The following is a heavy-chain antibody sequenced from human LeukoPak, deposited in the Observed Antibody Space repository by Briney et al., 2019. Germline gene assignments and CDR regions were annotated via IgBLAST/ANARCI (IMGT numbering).Heavy chain of an antibody. Sequence: GASVKVSCKASGGTFSSYAISWVRQAPGQGLEWMGGIIPIFGTASYAQKFQGRVTITADESTSTAYMELSSLRSEDTAVYYCARARRYCSGGSCYSDFGYWGQGTLVTVSS. CDR3: ARARRYCSGGSCYSDFGY. CDR2: IIPIFGTA. CDR1: GGTFSSYA. V-gene: IGHV1-69*13. D-gene: IGHD2-15*01. J-gene: IGHJ4*02.